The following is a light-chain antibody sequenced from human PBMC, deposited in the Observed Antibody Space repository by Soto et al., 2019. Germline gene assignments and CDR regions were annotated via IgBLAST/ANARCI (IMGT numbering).Light chain of an antibody. CDR3: QQYGTSPRT. V-gene: IGKV3-20*01. Sequence: EIGMTQSPVTPSVAPGERATPPCRASQSVRNNYLAWYQQKPGQAPRLLIYGASTRATGIPARFSGSGSGTDFTLTISRLEPEDFAVYICQQYGTSPRTFGQGTRLEIK. CDR2: GAS. CDR1: QSVRNNY. J-gene: IGKJ5*01.